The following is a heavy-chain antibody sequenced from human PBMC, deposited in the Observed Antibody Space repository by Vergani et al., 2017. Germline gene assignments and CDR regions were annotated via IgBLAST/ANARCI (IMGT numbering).Heavy chain of an antibody. Sequence: QVHLVQSGAEVKKPGSSVRVSCRPSGGTFDTHALHWVRQAPGRGLEWLGGIVPLDGTGKYSQKFQGRVLITADHSLATVYLGLSSLAPEDAAVYYCARSHCGGDCHPSYYHYGMDVWGRGTTVTVSS. J-gene: IGHJ6*02. V-gene: IGHV1-69*12. D-gene: IGHD2-21*02. CDR1: GGTFDTHA. CDR3: ARSHCGGDCHPSYYHYGMDV. CDR2: IVPLDGTG.